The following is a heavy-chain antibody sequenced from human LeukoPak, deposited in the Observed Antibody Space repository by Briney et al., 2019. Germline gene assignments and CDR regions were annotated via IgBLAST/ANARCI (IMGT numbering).Heavy chain of an antibody. CDR3: ATDTWVRRDAFDI. J-gene: IGHJ3*02. Sequence: GASVKVSCKVSGYTLTELSMHWVRQAPGKGLEWMGGFNPEDGETIYAQKFRGRVTMTEDTSTDTAYMELSSLRSEDTAVYYCATDTWVRRDAFDIWGQGTMVTVSS. CDR1: GYTLTELS. CDR2: FNPEDGET. V-gene: IGHV1-24*01. D-gene: IGHD7-27*01.